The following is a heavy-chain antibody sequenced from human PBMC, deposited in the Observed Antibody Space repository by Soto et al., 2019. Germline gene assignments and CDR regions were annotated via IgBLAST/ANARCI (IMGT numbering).Heavy chain of an antibody. D-gene: IGHD5-12*01. J-gene: IGHJ4*02. Sequence: GGSLRLSCAASGFTFSSYGMHWVRQAPGKGLEWVAVIWYDGSNKYYADSVKGRFTISRDNSKNTLYLQMNSLRAEDTAVYYCARASDIVATIYYFDYWGQGTLVTVS. CDR3: ARASDIVATIYYFDY. CDR1: GFTFSSYG. CDR2: IWYDGSNK. V-gene: IGHV3-33*01.